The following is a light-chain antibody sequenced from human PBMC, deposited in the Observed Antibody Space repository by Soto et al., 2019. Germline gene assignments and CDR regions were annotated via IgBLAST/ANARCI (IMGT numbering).Light chain of an antibody. CDR2: GAS. CDR3: QQYNNWPPWT. Sequence: EIVITPSPATLSVSPGERATLSCRASPSVSSNLAWYQQKPGQAPRLLIYGASTRATGIPARFSGSGSGTEFTLTIRRLQSEDFAVYYGQQYNNWPPWTVGQGTKGDIK. J-gene: IGKJ1*01. CDR1: PSVSSN. V-gene: IGKV3-15*01.